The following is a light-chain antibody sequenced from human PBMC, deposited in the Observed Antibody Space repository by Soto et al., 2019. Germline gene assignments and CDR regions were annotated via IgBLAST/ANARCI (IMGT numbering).Light chain of an antibody. V-gene: IGKV3-20*01. Sequence: EIVLTQSPGTLSLSPGERATLSCRASQSVSSSYLAWYQQKPGQAPRPLIYGASSRAIGIPDRFSGSGSGTDFTLTISSREPEDFAVYYCQQYGSSPWTFGQGPKVEIK. J-gene: IGKJ1*01. CDR1: QSVSSSY. CDR3: QQYGSSPWT. CDR2: GAS.